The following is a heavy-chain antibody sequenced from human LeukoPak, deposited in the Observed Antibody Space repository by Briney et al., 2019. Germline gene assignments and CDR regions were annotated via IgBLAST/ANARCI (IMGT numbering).Heavy chain of an antibody. CDR3: ARAMALIVDY. J-gene: IGHJ4*02. D-gene: IGHD3-22*01. CDR1: GFTLSSYG. V-gene: IGHV3-33*01. Sequence: PGGSLRLSCAASGFTLSSYGMHWVRRAPGKGLEWVAIIWSDGSNKYYADSVKGRFTISRDSSRNTLYLQLNSLRAEDTAVYYCARAMALIVDYWGQGTLVTVSS. CDR2: IWSDGSNK.